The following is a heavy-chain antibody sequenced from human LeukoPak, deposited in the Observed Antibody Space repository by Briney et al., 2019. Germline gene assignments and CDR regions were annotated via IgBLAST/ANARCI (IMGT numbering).Heavy chain of an antibody. CDR3: ARGQLRYFDWFAYDY. CDR1: GGTFSSYA. J-gene: IGHJ4*02. CDR2: IIPIFGTA. V-gene: IGHV1-69*13. D-gene: IGHD3-9*01. Sequence: ASVKVSCKASGGTFSSYAISWVRQAPGQGLEWMGGIIPIFGTANYAQKFQGRATITADESTSTAYMELSSLRSEDTAVYYCARGQLRYFDWFAYDYWGQGTLVTVSS.